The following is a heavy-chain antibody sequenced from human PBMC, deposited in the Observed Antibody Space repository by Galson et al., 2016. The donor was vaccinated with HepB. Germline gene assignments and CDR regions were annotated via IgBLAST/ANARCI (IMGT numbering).Heavy chain of an antibody. V-gene: IGHV3-7*03. CDR3: ALYCYDSSGFLEYFQQ. D-gene: IGHD3-22*01. CDR1: GFTFSSVW. J-gene: IGHJ1*01. CDR2: IKPDGSEK. Sequence: SLRLSCATSGFTFSSVWMSWVRQAPGKGLEWVANIKPDGSEKYYVDSLKGRFTISRDNAKNSLYLQMNSLRAEDTAVYYCALYCYDSSGFLEYFQQWGQGTRVTVSS.